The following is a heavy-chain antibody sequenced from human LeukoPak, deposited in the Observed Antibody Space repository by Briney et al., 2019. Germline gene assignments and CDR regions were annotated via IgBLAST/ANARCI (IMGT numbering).Heavy chain of an antibody. CDR1: GYTFTGYY. V-gene: IGHV1-2*06. CDR2: INPNSGDT. CDR3: ARDPSGVVVIPAANFDY. Sequence: ASVKVSCKASGYTFTGYYMYWVRQAPGQGLEWMGRINPNSGDTIYAQKFQGRVTMTRDTSISTAYMELSRLRSDDTAVYYCARDPSGVVVIPAANFDYWGQGTLVTVPS. J-gene: IGHJ4*02. D-gene: IGHD2-2*01.